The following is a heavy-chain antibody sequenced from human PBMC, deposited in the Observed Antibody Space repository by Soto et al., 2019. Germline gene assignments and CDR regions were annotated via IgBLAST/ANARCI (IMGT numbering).Heavy chain of an antibody. CDR1: GGTFSSHT. D-gene: IGHD4-17*01. CDR2: IIPALGTA. V-gene: IGHV1-69*08. J-gene: IGHJ2*01. Sequence: QDQLVQSGAEVKKPGSSVKVSCKASGGTFSSHTFSWVRQAPGQGLEWMGRIIPALGTATYAQKFQGRVTITADESATTVYMELNSLSSEDTAVYACARPDFGDYWYFDLWGRGTLVTVSS. CDR3: ARPDFGDYWYFDL.